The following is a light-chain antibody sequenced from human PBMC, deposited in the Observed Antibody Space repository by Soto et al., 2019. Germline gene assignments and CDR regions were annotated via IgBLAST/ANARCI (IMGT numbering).Light chain of an antibody. CDR2: DND. J-gene: IGLJ3*02. V-gene: IGLV1-51*01. CDR3: AIWDSSLTVWV. CDR1: SSNIGNKY. Sequence: QSVLTQPPSVSAAPGQKVTISCSGSSSNIGNKYVSWYQQLPGAAPKLLIYDNDKRPSGIPDRFSGSKSGTSATLGITGLQTGDEADYYCAIWDSSLTVWVFGGGTKVTVL.